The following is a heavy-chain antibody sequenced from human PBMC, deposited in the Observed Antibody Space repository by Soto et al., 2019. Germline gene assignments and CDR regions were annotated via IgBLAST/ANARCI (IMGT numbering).Heavy chain of an antibody. V-gene: IGHV3-33*08. Sequence: HPGGSLRLSCAASGFTFSSYGMHWVRQAPGKGLEWVAVIWYDGSNKYYADSVKGRFTISRDNSKNTLYLQMNSLRAEDTAVYYCARDTAVRDYDRVYYYYYMVVWGKGTTVTVSS. D-gene: IGHD4-17*01. CDR3: ARDTAVRDYDRVYYYYYMVV. CDR2: IWYDGSNK. CDR1: GFTFSSYG. J-gene: IGHJ6*03.